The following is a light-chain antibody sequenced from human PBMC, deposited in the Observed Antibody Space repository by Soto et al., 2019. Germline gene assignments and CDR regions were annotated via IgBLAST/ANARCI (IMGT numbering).Light chain of an antibody. CDR1: QSFSSSY. V-gene: IGKV3-15*01. CDR2: GAS. J-gene: IGKJ2*01. CDR3: QQYNNWPPYT. Sequence: ENVLTQSPGTLSLSPGERATLSCRASQSFSSSYLAWYQQKPGQAPRLLIYGASTRATGIPARFSGSGSGTEFTLTISSLQSEDYAVHYCQQYNNWPPYTFGQGTKVEI.